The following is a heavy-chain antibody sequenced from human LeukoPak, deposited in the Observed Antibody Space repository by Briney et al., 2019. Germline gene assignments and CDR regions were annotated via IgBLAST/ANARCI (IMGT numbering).Heavy chain of an antibody. CDR2: ISGSGGST. D-gene: IGHD3-10*01. V-gene: IGHV3-23*01. J-gene: IGHJ4*02. CDR3: AKDRGAPRVFDY. Sequence: GGSLRLSCAASGFTFSSYAMSWVRQAPGKGLEWVSAISGSGGSTYYADSVKGRFTIPRDNSKNTLYLQMNSLRAEDTAVYYCAKDRGAPRVFDYWGQGTLVTVSS. CDR1: GFTFSSYA.